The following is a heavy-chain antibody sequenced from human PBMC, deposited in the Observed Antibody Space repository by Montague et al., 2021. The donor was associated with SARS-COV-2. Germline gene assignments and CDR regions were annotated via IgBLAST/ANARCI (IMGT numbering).Heavy chain of an antibody. V-gene: IGHV4-31*03. D-gene: IGHD3-9*01. CDR3: ARGVDWLSHYCYYGMDV. CDR2: IYYSGST. CDR1: GGSISSGGYY. J-gene: IGHJ6*02. Sequence: TLSLTCTVSGGSISSGGYYWSWIRQHPGKGLEWIGYIYYSGSTYYNPSLKSRVTISVDTSKNQFSLKLSSVTAADTAVYYCARGVDWLSHYCYYGMDVWGQGTTVTVSS.